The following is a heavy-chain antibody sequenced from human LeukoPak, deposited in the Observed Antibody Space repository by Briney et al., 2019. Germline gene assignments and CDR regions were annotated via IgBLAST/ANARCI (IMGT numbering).Heavy chain of an antibody. V-gene: IGHV1-69*06. D-gene: IGHD1-26*01. CDR2: IIPIFGTA. Sequence: SVKDSCKASGGTFISYPSSWVRQAPGQGLEWMGVIIPIFGTANYAQKFQGRVTITADKSTSTAYRERSSLRSEDTAVSHCARDAGDRHAFDIWGQGTMVTVSS. CDR1: GGTFISYP. CDR3: ARDAGDRHAFDI. J-gene: IGHJ3*02.